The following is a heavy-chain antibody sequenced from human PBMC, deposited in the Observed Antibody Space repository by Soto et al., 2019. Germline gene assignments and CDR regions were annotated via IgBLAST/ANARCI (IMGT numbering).Heavy chain of an antibody. CDR1: GDSVNSGNYY. J-gene: IGHJ5*02. Sequence: SETLSLTCNVTGDSVNSGNYYWSWIRQPPGKGLEWIGYIYFDGSTNYNPSLKSRVAISVDTSKNQFSLKLSSVTAADTAVYYCARYDVSLVPGYWFDPWGQGTLVTVSS. D-gene: IGHD6-6*01. V-gene: IGHV4-61*01. CDR2: IYFDGST. CDR3: ARYDVSLVPGYWFDP.